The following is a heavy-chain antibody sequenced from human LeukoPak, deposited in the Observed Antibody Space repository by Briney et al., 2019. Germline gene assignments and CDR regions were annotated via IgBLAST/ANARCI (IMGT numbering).Heavy chain of an antibody. Sequence: GGSLRLSCAASGFTFSSYWMSWVRQAPGKGLEWVSAISGSGGSTYYADSVKGRFTISRDNSKNTLYLQMNSLRAEDTAVYYCAKGLGSYVKNNWFDPWGQGTLVTVSS. CDR3: AKGLGSYVKNNWFDP. CDR2: ISGSGGST. J-gene: IGHJ5*02. D-gene: IGHD2-15*01. CDR1: GFTFSSYW. V-gene: IGHV3-23*01.